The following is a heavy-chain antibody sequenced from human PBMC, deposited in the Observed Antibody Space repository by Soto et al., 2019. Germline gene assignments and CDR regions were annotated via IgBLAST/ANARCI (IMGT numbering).Heavy chain of an antibody. J-gene: IGHJ4*02. Sequence: GGSLRLSCVASGFNFGNFGMHWVRQAPGKGLEWLTVISNDENIKQDSVRGRFAIARDNSKNTLYLHLTSLRAEDTAIYYCARGLRGVLVYWGQGTLDTAFS. D-gene: IGHD3-3*01. V-gene: IGHV3-33*01. CDR3: ARGLRGVLVY. CDR1: GFNFGNFG. CDR2: ISNDENIK.